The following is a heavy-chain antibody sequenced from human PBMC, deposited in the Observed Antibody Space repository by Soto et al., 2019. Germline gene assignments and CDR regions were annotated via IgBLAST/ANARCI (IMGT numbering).Heavy chain of an antibody. CDR1: AYTLTELS. V-gene: IGHV1-24*01. Sequence: ASVKLSCKVSAYTLTELSMHWVRQPPGKRHEWMGGFDPEDGETIYAQKFQGRVTMTEDTSPDHAHMPLRRVTSHDTAVYYCATAISRLRFCVSATGPFDYWGQGTLVTVSS. D-gene: IGHD3-3*01. J-gene: IGHJ4*02. CDR2: FDPEDGET. CDR3: ATAISRLRFCVSATGPFDY.